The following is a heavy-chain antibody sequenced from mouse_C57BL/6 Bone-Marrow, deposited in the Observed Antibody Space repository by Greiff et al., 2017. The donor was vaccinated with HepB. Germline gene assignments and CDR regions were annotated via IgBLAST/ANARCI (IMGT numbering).Heavy chain of an antibody. V-gene: IGHV3-6*01. CDR3: ARDWWFTFDY. CDR2: ISYDGSN. CDR1: GYSITSGYY. J-gene: IGHJ2*01. Sequence: VQLKESGPGLVKPSQSLSLTCSVTGYSITSGYYWNWIRQFPGNKLEWMGYISYDGSNNYNPSLKNRIPITRDTSKNQFFLKLNSVTTEDTATYYCARDWWFTFDYWGQGTTLTVSS. D-gene: IGHD1-1*02.